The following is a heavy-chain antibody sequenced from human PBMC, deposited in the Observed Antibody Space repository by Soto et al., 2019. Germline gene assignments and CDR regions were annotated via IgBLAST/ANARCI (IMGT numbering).Heavy chain of an antibody. V-gene: IGHV1-8*01. J-gene: IGHJ5*02. CDR3: AAKSARSEGFDP. Sequence: QVQLVQSGAEVKKPGASVQVSCKPSGYTFTSYDINWVRQATAQGLEWMGWMNPNSGNTGYAQTFQGRVTMTRNTSISSAYMELSSLRFEGTAVDYCAAKSARSEGFDPWGQGTLVTVSS. CDR2: MNPNSGNT. D-gene: IGHD6-6*01. CDR1: GYTFTSYD.